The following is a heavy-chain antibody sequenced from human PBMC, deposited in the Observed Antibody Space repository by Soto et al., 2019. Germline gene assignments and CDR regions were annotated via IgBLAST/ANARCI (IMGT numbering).Heavy chain of an antibody. CDR3: ARRVVGATRESIWFDP. Sequence: ASVKVSCKASGYTFTSYGISWVRQAPGQGLEWMGWISAYNGNTNYAQKLQGRVTMTTDTSTSTAYMELRSLRSDDTAVYYCARRVVGATRESIWFDPWGQGTLVTVSS. J-gene: IGHJ5*02. CDR2: ISAYNGNT. V-gene: IGHV1-18*01. D-gene: IGHD1-26*01. CDR1: GYTFTSYG.